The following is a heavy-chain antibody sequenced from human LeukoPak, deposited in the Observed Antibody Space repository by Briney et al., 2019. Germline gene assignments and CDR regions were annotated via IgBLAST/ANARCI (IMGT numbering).Heavy chain of an antibody. CDR2: MNPNSGNT. V-gene: IGHV1-8*03. CDR1: GYTFTSYD. D-gene: IGHD2-2*01. J-gene: IGHJ5*02. CDR3: ARVVPDFINWFDP. Sequence: ASVKVSCKASGYTFTSYDINWVRQATGQGLEWMGWMNPNSGNTGYPQKFQGRVTITRNTSISTAYMELSSLRSEDTAVYYCARVVPDFINWFDPWGQGTLVTVSS.